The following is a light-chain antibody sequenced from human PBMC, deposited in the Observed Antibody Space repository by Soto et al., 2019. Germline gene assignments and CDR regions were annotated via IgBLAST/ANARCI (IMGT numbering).Light chain of an antibody. Sequence: IVMTQSPATLSVYTGERGTLSYKASQSVSSNLAWYQQKPGQAPRLLIYGASARATGIPARFSGSGSGTEFTLPISSLQSEDFAVYYCQQYNNWPRTFGQGTKVDNK. CDR1: QSVSSN. J-gene: IGKJ1*01. CDR3: QQYNNWPRT. V-gene: IGKV3-15*01. CDR2: GAS.